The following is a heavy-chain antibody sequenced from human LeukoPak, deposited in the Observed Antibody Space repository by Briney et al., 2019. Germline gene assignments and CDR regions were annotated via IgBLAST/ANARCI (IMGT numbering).Heavy chain of an antibody. J-gene: IGHJ6*02. Sequence: GGSLRLSCAASGFTFSDYAMHWVRQAPGKGLEWVAVISKDGSDKYYPGSVRGRFTISRDDAKSSLYLQMNSLRAEDTAVYYCARRNAMDIWGQGTTVIVFS. CDR3: ARRNAMDI. V-gene: IGHV3-30-3*01. CDR1: GFTFSDYA. CDR2: ISKDGSDK.